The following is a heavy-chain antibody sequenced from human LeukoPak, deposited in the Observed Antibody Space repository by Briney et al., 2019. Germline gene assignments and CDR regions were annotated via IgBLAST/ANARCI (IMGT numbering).Heavy chain of an antibody. CDR1: GFTFSGSA. J-gene: IGHJ5*02. CDR3: TSDFGVPEENWFDP. Sequence: GGSLRLSYAASGFTFSGSAMHWVRQASGKGLEWVGRIRNKANSYATIYAASVKGRFTLSRDDSKNTAYLQMNSLKTEDTAVYYCTSDFGVPEENWFDPWGQGTLVTVSS. CDR2: IRNKANSYAT. D-gene: IGHD4/OR15-4a*01. V-gene: IGHV3-73*01.